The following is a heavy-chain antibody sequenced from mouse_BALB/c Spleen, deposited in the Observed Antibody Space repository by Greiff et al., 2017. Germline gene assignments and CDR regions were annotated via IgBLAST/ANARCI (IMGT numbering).Heavy chain of an antibody. CDR1: GFTFTDYY. Sequence: EVKLVESGGGLVQPGGSLRLSCATSGFTFTDYYMSWVRQPPGKALEWLGFIRNKANGYTTEYSASVKGRFTISRDNSQSILYLQMNTLGAEDSATYYCARDTPGTGQGYWGQGTTLTVSS. CDR2: IRNKANGYTT. CDR3: ARDTPGTGQGY. V-gene: IGHV7-3*02. J-gene: IGHJ2*01. D-gene: IGHD3-3*01.